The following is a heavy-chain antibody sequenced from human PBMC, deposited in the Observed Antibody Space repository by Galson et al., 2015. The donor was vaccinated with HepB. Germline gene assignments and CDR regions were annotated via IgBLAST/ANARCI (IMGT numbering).Heavy chain of an antibody. CDR2: IRGSGGST. J-gene: IGHJ4*02. V-gene: IGHV3-23*01. Sequence: SLRLSCAASGFTFSSYAMSWVRQAPGKGLEWVSAIRGSGGSTYYADSVKGRFTISRDNSKNTLYLQMNSLRAEDTAAYYCAWYSSSLGGFDYWGQGTLVTVSS. CDR3: AWYSSSLGGFDY. CDR1: GFTFSSYA. D-gene: IGHD6-13*01.